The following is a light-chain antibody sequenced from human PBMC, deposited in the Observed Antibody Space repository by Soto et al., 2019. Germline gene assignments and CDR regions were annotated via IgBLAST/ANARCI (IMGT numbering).Light chain of an antibody. J-gene: IGKJ1*01. CDR2: GAS. Sequence: EIVLTQSPGIVSLSPGERAILSCRASQSVNAAYLAWYQQRPGQAPRLLIYGASNRARGIPDRFGGSGSGTDFTLTISRLEPEDFAVYYCQQRSNWPRTFGQGTKVEIK. CDR1: QSVNAAY. V-gene: IGKV3D-20*02. CDR3: QQRSNWPRT.